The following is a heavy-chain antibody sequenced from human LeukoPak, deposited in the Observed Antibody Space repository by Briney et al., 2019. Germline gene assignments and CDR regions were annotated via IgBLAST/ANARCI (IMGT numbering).Heavy chain of an antibody. J-gene: IGHJ3*02. Sequence: GGSLRLSCAASGFIFTTYAMHWVRQAPGKGLEWVAIISYDGNYRNYADSVKGRFTISRDNSKNTLYLQVNSLGAEDTAVYYCTRPAPPGGIVYGFHIWGQGTMVTVSS. V-gene: IGHV3-30*03. CDR1: GFIFTTYA. CDR3: TRPAPPGGIVYGFHI. D-gene: IGHD3-16*02. CDR2: ISYDGNYR.